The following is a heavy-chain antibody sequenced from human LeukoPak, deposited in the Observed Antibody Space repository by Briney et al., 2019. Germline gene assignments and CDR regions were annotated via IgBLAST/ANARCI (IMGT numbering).Heavy chain of an antibody. CDR1: GFSLTTTGMR. CDR2: IDWDDNK. V-gene: IGHV2-70*04. J-gene: IGHJ5*02. D-gene: IGHD4/OR15-4a*01. Sequence: ESGPTLVNPTPPLTLTCTFSGFSLTTTGMRVSWIRQPPVKALEWLARIDWDDNKFYSTSLKTRLTISKDTSKNQVVLTMTNMDPVDTATYYCARLQGATIGAKWFDPWGQGTLVTVSS. CDR3: ARLQGATIGAKWFDP.